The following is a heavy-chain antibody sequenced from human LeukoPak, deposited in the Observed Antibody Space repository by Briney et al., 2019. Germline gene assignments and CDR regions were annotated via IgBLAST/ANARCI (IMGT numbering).Heavy chain of an antibody. CDR3: ARDGKWELTRGYFQH. V-gene: IGHV1-18*01. CDR1: GYTFTSYG. D-gene: IGHD1-26*01. CDR2: ISAYNGNT. J-gene: IGHJ1*01. Sequence: GASVKVSCKASGYTFTSYGISWVRQAPGQGLEWMGWISAYNGNTNYAQKLQGRVTMTTDTSTSTAYMELRSLRSDDTAVYYCARDGKWELTRGYFQHWGQGTLVTVSS.